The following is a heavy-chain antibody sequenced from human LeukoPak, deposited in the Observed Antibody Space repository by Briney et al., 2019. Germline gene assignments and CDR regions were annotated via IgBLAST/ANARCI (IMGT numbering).Heavy chain of an antibody. CDR2: IIPILGIA. CDR1: GGTFSSYA. CDR3: ARGVANPYSGSHTPRAFDI. J-gene: IGHJ3*02. D-gene: IGHD1-26*01. Sequence: ASVKVCCKASGGTFSSYAISWVRQAPGQGLAWMGRIIPILGIANYAQKFQGRVTITADKSTSTAYMELSSLRSEDTAVYYCARGVANPYSGSHTPRAFDIWGQGTMVTVSS. V-gene: IGHV1-69*04.